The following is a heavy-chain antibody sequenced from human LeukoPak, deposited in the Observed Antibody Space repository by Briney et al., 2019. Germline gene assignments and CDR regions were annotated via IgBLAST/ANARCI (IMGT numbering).Heavy chain of an antibody. CDR1: GFTVSSNY. CDR3: ARDPTYTISGTLGMDV. CDR2: IYSGGST. D-gene: IGHD1-7*01. Sequence: GGSLRLSCAASGFTVSSNYMNWVRQAPGKGLEWVSVIYSGGSTYYADSVKGRFTIYRDNSKNTLYLQMNSLRAEDTAVYYCARDPTYTISGTLGMDVWGQGTTVTVSS. V-gene: IGHV3-66*01. J-gene: IGHJ6*02.